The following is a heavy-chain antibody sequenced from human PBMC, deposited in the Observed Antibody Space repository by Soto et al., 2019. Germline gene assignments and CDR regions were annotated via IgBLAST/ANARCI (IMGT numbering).Heavy chain of an antibody. Sequence: QVQLVQSGAEVKKPGASVKVSCKASGYTFPSYGISWVRQAPGQGLEWMGWISAYNGNTNYAQKLQGRVTMTTDTSTSTAYMELRSLRSDDTAVYYCARVPEWRVAPQGYYYYMDVWGKGTTVTVSS. J-gene: IGHJ6*03. CDR3: ARVPEWRVAPQGYYYYMDV. CDR2: ISAYNGNT. CDR1: GYTFPSYG. D-gene: IGHD2-15*01. V-gene: IGHV1-18*01.